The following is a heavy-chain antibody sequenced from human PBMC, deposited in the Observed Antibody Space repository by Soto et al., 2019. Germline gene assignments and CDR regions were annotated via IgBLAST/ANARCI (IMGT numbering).Heavy chain of an antibody. V-gene: IGHV1-69*02. Sequence: VQLVQSGAEVKKPGSSVKVSCKASGGTFSSYTISWVRQAPGQGLEWMGRIIPILGIANYAQKFQGRVTITADKSTSTAYMELSSLRSEETAVYYCARGALAVAGTYFHYWGQGTLVTVSS. D-gene: IGHD6-19*01. CDR1: GGTFSSYT. CDR2: IIPILGIA. CDR3: ARGALAVAGTYFHY. J-gene: IGHJ4*02.